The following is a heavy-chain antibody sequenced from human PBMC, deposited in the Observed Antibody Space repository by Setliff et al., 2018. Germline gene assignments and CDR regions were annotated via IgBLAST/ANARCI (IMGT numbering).Heavy chain of an antibody. Sequence: GASVKVSCKASGFTFTYFGISWVRLAPGQGLEWMGWISGHNCKTMYAQKFQDRVVMTTDTDTGTAYMELRSLRFDDSAIYYCAKEPAVSLTEAVRRSYYDYALDVWGQGTTVTVSS. CDR2: ISGHNCKT. V-gene: IGHV1-18*01. CDR3: AKEPAVSLTEAVRRSYYDYALDV. J-gene: IGHJ6*02. CDR1: GFTFTYFG. D-gene: IGHD3-10*01.